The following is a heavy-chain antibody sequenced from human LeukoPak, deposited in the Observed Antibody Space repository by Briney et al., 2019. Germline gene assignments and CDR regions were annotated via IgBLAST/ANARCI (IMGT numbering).Heavy chain of an antibody. CDR1: GFTFTNYW. Sequence: PGRSLRLPCVVSGFTFTNYWRQWVRQVPGKGLVWVARMNSDGTSIIHADSVKGRFTISRDNAENTLYLQMNSLRPEDTALYYCARSQSGVFDVWGQGTMVIVSS. D-gene: IGHD2-15*01. CDR3: ARSQSGVFDV. J-gene: IGHJ3*01. CDR2: MNSDGTSI. V-gene: IGHV3-74*01.